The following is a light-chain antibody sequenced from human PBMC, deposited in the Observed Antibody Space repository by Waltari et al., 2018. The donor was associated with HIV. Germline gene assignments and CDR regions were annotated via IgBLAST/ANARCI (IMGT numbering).Light chain of an antibody. J-gene: IGLJ2*01. CDR2: DNS. V-gene: IGLV3-21*02. Sequence: SYGLTQPPSMSVAAGDAAKFTCGGHNIGPTSAHCYSERQGQAPHLGAYDNSDRPPGTPDRFSGSNSRNTATLTISRVEAGDEAEYYCQGWDDVGDRVVFGGGTKLTVL. CDR1: NIGPTS. CDR3: QGWDDVGDRVV.